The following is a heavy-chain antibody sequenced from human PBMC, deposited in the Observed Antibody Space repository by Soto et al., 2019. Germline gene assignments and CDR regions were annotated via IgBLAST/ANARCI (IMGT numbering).Heavy chain of an antibody. CDR2: IIPTLGTP. Sequence: QGQLVQSGAEVKKPGSSVKVSCKASGGIFSNFAFNWMRQAPGQGLEWMGGIIPTLGTPHYAQKFLGRVTITADESTRTVYVEMSSLTVEDTAVYYCARFGLGAYDYWGQGTLVIVSS. CDR1: GGIFSNFA. J-gene: IGHJ4*02. V-gene: IGHV1-69*01. CDR3: ARFGLGAYDY. D-gene: IGHD3-16*01.